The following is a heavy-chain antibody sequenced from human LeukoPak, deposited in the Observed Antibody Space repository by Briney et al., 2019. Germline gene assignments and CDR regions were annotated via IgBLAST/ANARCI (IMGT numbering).Heavy chain of an antibody. V-gene: IGHV3-30*02. CDR3: ARETTSSFDY. J-gene: IGHJ4*02. CDR1: GFTFSSYG. Sequence: PGGSLRLSCAASGFTFSSYGMHWVRQAPGKGLEWVAFIRYDGSNKYYADSVKGRFTISRDNSKNTLYLQMNSLRAEDTGVYYCARETTSSFDYWGQGTLVTVSS. D-gene: IGHD1-7*01. CDR2: IRYDGSNK.